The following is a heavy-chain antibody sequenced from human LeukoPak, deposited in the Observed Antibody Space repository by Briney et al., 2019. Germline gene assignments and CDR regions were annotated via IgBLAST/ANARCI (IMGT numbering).Heavy chain of an antibody. CDR3: AKYSSGWPYWYFDL. D-gene: IGHD6-19*01. CDR1: GGSISSSY. V-gene: IGHV4-59*01. Sequence: SETLSLTCTVSGGSISSSYWSWIRQPPGKGLEWIGYICYSGSSSYNPSLKSRVTISVDTSKNQFSLKLSSVTAADTAVYYCAKYSSGWPYWYFDLWGRGTLVTVSS. J-gene: IGHJ2*01. CDR2: ICYSGSS.